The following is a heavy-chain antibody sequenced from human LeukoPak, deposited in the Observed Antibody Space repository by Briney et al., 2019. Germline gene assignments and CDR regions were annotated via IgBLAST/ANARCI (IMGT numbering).Heavy chain of an antibody. CDR3: TRVRCSGSSCHDIYFDY. CDR2: ISSSGRTI. CDR1: GFTFRGYE. D-gene: IGHD3-9*01. Sequence: GGSLRLSCAASGFTFRGYEMNWVRQAPGTGLEWVSYISSSGRTIYYADSVKGRFTMSRDNAENSLSLQMSSLRAEDTAVYYCTRVRCSGSSCHDIYFDYWGRGSQVTVSS. V-gene: IGHV3-48*03. J-gene: IGHJ4*02.